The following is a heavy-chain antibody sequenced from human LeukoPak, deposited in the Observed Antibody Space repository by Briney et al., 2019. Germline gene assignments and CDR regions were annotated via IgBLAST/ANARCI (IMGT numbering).Heavy chain of an antibody. CDR1: GGSITSRDFY. D-gene: IGHD2-8*02. J-gene: IGHJ3*01. V-gene: IGHV4-39*07. CDR2: IYYRGTT. Sequence: SETLSLTCSVSGGSITSRDFYWGWIRRSPGKGLEWIGSIYYRGTTYYTPSLRSRVTMSVDTSKNQFSLSLTSVTAADTAVYYCARDRGVYMGGDNDFDVWGQGTMVSVSS. CDR3: ARDRGVYMGGDNDFDV.